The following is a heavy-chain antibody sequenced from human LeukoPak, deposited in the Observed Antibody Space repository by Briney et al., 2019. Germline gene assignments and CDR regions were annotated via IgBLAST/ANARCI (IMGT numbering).Heavy chain of an antibody. CDR2: ISAYNGNT. V-gene: IGHV1-18*01. D-gene: IGHD5-18*01. CDR3: ARDQAYNYYSDRAFDI. J-gene: IGHJ3*02. CDR1: GYTFTSYG. Sequence: GASVKVSCKASGYTFTSYGISWVRQAPGQGLEWMGWISAYNGNTNYAQKLQGRVTMTTDTSTSTAYMELRSLRSDDTAVYYCARDQAYNYYSDRAFDIWGQGTMVTVSS.